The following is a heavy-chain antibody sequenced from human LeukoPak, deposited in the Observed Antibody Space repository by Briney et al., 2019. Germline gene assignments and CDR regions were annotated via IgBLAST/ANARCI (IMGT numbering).Heavy chain of an antibody. D-gene: IGHD6-19*01. CDR2: IIPILGTA. Sequence: SVKVSCKASGGTFSSYAISWVRQAPGQGLEWMVRIIPILGTANNAQKFQGRVTITTDESTSTAYMELSSLRSEDTAVYYCARESSVAGNYYYYYMDVWGKGTTVTVSS. CDR1: GGTFSSYA. J-gene: IGHJ6*03. V-gene: IGHV1-69*05. CDR3: ARESSVAGNYYYYYMDV.